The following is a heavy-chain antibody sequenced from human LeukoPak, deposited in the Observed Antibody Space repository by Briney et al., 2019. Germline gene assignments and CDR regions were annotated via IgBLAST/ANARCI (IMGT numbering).Heavy chain of an antibody. CDR3: ARDLSHVATAMVPYYYYGTDV. Sequence: PGRSLRLSCAASGFTFSSYGMHWVRQAPGKGREWVAVIWYDGSNKYYADSVKGRFTISRDNSKNTLYLQMNSLRAEDTAVYYCARDLSHVATAMVPYYYYGTDVWGQGTTVTVSS. V-gene: IGHV3-33*01. D-gene: IGHD5-18*01. CDR1: GFTFSSYG. CDR2: IWYDGSNK. J-gene: IGHJ6*02.